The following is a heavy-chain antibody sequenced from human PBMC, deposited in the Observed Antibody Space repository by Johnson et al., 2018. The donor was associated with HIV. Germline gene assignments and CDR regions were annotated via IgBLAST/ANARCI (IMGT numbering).Heavy chain of an antibody. D-gene: IGHD1-26*01. V-gene: IGHV3-20*04. CDR1: GFTFDDYG. CDR2: INWNGGST. Sequence: VQLVESGGGVVRPGGSLRLSCAASGFTFDDYGMSWVRQAPGKGLEWVSGINWNGGSTGYADSVKGRGTISRDNAKNSLYLQRNGLRAEDTALYYCARASVQWELRDYDAFDIWGQGTMVTVSS. CDR3: ARASVQWELRDYDAFDI. J-gene: IGHJ3*02.